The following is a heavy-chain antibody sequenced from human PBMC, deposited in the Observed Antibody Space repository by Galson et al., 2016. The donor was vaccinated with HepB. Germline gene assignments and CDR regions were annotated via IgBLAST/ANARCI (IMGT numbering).Heavy chain of an antibody. V-gene: IGHV3-9*01. CDR3: TKDAPQEAGVTLWYLDV. Sequence: SLRLSCAASGLNFDEYAMHWVRQPPGKGLEWVSRISWDSARTVYADSVRGRFTISRDNAKNSLYLQMNSLRPDDTALYYCTKDAPQEAGVTLWYLDVWGRGTLVTVSS. D-gene: IGHD6-13*01. J-gene: IGHJ2*01. CDR1: GLNFDEYA. CDR2: ISWDSART.